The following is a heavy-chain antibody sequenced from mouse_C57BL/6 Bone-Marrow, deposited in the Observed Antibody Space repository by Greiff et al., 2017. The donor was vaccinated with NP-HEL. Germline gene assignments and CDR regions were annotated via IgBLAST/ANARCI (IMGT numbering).Heavy chain of an antibody. Sequence: QVQLQQSGAELMKPGASVKLSCKATGYTFTGYWIEWVKQRPGHGLEWIGEILPGSGSTNYNEKFKGKATFTADTSSNTAYMQLSSLTTEDSAIYYCAKRGGFTTVVEDWFAYWGQGTLVTVSA. V-gene: IGHV1-9*01. J-gene: IGHJ3*01. D-gene: IGHD1-1*01. CDR1: GYTFTGYW. CDR3: AKRGGFTTVVEDWFAY. CDR2: ILPGSGST.